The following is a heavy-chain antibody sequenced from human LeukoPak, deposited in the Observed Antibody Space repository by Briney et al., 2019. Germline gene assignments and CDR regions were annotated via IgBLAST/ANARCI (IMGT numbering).Heavy chain of an antibody. J-gene: IGHJ5*02. CDR2: IYHSGST. CDR3: AVYCGGDCYSGVNNWFDP. Sequence: PSETRSLTCAVSGGSIRSSNWWSWVRQPPGKGLEWIGEIYHSGSTNYNPSLKSRATISVDKSKNQFSLKLSSVTAADTAVYYCAVYCGGDCYSGVNNWFDPWGQGTLVTVSS. CDR1: GGSIRSSNW. D-gene: IGHD2-21*02. V-gene: IGHV4-4*02.